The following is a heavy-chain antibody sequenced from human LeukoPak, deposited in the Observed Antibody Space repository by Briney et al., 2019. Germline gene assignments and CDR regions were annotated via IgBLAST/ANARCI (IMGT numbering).Heavy chain of an antibody. V-gene: IGHV3-74*01. CDR2: IEKDGRRT. CDR1: GFTFRRYW. D-gene: IGHD3-3*01. CDR3: ARDPTIFGMGYFDY. Sequence: GGSLRLSCEASGFTFRRYWMHWVRQAPGKGLVWVSRIEKDGRRTSYADSVKGRSTVSRDNAKNTLYLQMNSLRVEDTAVYYCARDPTIFGMGYFDYWGQGILVTVS. J-gene: IGHJ4*02.